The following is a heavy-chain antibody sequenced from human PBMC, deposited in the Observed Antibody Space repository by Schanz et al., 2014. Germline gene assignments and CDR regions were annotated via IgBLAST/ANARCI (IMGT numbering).Heavy chain of an antibody. CDR3: ARVAVAGVEGNRDHYYVLDV. J-gene: IGHJ6*02. V-gene: IGHV3-23*01. CDR1: GFTLSNYA. CDR2: INSVGSNT. D-gene: IGHD6-19*01. Sequence: EMQLLESGGGLAQPGGSLRLSCAASGFTLSNYAMSWVRQDPGKGLVWVARINSVGSNTDYADSVTGRFTISRDNSKNTLYLQMKSLRAEDTAVYYCARVAVAGVEGNRDHYYVLDVWGQGTTVTVSS.